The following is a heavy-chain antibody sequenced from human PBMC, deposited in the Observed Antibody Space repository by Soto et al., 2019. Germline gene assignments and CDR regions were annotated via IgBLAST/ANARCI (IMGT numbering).Heavy chain of an antibody. CDR1: GYTFTSYG. Sequence: GASVKVSCKASGYTFTSYGISWVRQAPGQGLEWMGWISAYNGNTNYAQKLQGRVTMTTDTSTSTAYMELRSLRSDDTAVYYCARDLGRRVFYYYYGMDVWGQGTTVTVSS. CDR3: ARDLGRRVFYYYYGMDV. J-gene: IGHJ6*02. D-gene: IGHD3-16*01. CDR2: ISAYNGNT. V-gene: IGHV1-18*01.